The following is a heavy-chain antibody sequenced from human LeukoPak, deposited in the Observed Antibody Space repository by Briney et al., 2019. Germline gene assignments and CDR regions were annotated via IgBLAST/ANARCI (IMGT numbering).Heavy chain of an antibody. CDR1: GYTLTSYA. D-gene: IGHD1-26*01. CDR3: AKAANEWELLAGYFDY. CDR2: INTNTGNP. J-gene: IGHJ4*02. V-gene: IGHV7-4-1*02. Sequence: ASVKVSCKASGYTLTSYAMNWVRQAPGQGLEWMGWINTNTGNPTYAQGFTGRFAFSLDTSVSTAYLQISSLKAEDTAVYYCAKAANEWELLAGYFDYWGQGTLVTVSS.